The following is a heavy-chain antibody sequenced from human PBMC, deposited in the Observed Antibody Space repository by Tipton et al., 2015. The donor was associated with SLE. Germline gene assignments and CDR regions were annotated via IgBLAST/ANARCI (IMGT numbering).Heavy chain of an antibody. D-gene: IGHD5-24*01. J-gene: IGHJ3*02. CDR3: ASLKRGAFDI. Sequence: TLSLTCSVSGGSIISNYWIWIRQPPGKGLEWIGYVSHGGDTNYNPSLKSRVSISVDTSRNQFSVNLRSVTAADTAVYYCASLKRGAFDIWDQGTKVIVSS. V-gene: IGHV4-59*08. CDR2: VSHGGDT. CDR1: GGSIISNY.